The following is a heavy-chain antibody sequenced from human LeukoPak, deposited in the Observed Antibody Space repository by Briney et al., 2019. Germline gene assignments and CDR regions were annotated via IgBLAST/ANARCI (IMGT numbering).Heavy chain of an antibody. Sequence: GGSLRVSCSASGFTFNTYGMSWVRQAPGKGLEWVSSIIGSGGTTYYADSVKGRFTISRDNSKNTAYLQMNSLRGEDTAVYYCAKDRGGNFYDAFDVWGQGTMVTVSS. CDR1: GFTFNTYG. V-gene: IGHV3-23*01. CDR2: IIGSGGTT. J-gene: IGHJ3*01. CDR3: AKDRGGNFYDAFDV. D-gene: IGHD1-26*01.